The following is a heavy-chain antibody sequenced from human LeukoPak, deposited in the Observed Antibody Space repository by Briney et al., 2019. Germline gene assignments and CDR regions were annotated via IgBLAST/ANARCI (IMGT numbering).Heavy chain of an antibody. CDR2: INPSGGST. V-gene: IGHV1-46*01. CDR3: ASYDRSRGMDV. D-gene: IGHD3-9*01. Sequence: ASVKVSCKASGYTFTSYYMHWVRQAPGQGLEWMGIINPSGGSTSYAQKFQGRVTMTRDTSTSTVYMELSSLRSEDRAVYYCASYDRSRGMDVWGQGTTVTVSS. CDR1: GYTFTSYY. J-gene: IGHJ6*02.